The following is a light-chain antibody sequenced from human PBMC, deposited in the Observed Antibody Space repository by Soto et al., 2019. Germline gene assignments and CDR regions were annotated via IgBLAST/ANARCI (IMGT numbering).Light chain of an antibody. J-gene: IGLJ1*01. V-gene: IGLV2-11*01. CDR3: YSYAVRYYV. CDR2: DVS. Sequence: QSVLAQPRSVSGSPGQSVTISCTGTSSDVGGYNYVSWYQQHPGKAPKLMIYDVSERPSGVPDRFSGSKSGNSASLTISGLQAEDEADYYCYSYAVRYYVFGTGTKVTVL. CDR1: SSDVGGYNY.